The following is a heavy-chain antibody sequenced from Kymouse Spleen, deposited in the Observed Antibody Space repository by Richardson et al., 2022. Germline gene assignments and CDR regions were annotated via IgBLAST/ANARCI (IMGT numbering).Heavy chain of an antibody. J-gene: IGHJ6*02. CDR2: IWYDGSNK. CDR1: GFTFSSYG. D-gene: IGHD1-26*01. Sequence: QVQLVESGGGVVQPGRSLRLSCAASGFTFSSYGMHWVRQAPGKGLEWVAVIWYDGSNKYYADSVKGRFTISRDNSKNTLYLQMNSLRAEDTAVYYCARDQGYSGSYRGYYYYGMDVWGQGTTVTVSS. CDR3: ARDQGYSGSYRGYYYYGMDV. V-gene: IGHV3-33*01.